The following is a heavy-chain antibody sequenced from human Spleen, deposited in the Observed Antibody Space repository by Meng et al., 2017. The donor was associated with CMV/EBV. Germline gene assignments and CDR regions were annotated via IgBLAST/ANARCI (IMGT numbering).Heavy chain of an antibody. V-gene: IGHV1-18*01. J-gene: IGHJ6*02. CDR3: AKAHGYYYYYGMDV. CDR1: GYTFTSYG. Sequence: ASVKVSCKASGYTFTSYGISWVRQAPGQGLEWMGWISAYNGNTNYAQKFQGRVTMTRDTSTSTVYMELSSLRSEDTAVYYCAKAHGYYYYYGMDVWGQGTTVTVSS. CDR2: ISAYNGNT. D-gene: IGHD5-24*01.